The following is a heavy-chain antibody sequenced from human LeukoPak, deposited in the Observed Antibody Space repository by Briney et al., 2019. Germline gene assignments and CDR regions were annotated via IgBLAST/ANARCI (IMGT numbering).Heavy chain of an antibody. V-gene: IGHV3-7*03. Sequence: PGGSLRLSCAASGFTFSSYWMSWVRQAPGKGLEWVGNIKPDGSEKHYVDSVKGRLTIARDNAKNSLYLQMNSLRVEDTAVYYCARGDYSGSGGHYHDVFDIWGQGTMVTVSS. J-gene: IGHJ3*02. CDR1: GFTFSSYW. CDR3: ARGDYSGSGGHYHDVFDI. CDR2: IKPDGSEK. D-gene: IGHD3-10*01.